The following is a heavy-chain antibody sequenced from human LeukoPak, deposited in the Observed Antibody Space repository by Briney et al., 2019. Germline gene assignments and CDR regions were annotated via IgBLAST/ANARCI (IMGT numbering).Heavy chain of an antibody. CDR1: GGTFSSYA. CDR2: IIPIFGTA. Sequence: SVKVSCKASGGTFSSYAISWVRQAPGQGLEWMGGIIPIFGTANYARKFQGRVTITTDESTSTAYMELSSLRSEDTAVYYCARNGREGYIAAAGTAPGYFDYWGQGTLVTVSS. D-gene: IGHD6-13*01. V-gene: IGHV1-69*05. CDR3: ARNGREGYIAAAGTAPGYFDY. J-gene: IGHJ4*02.